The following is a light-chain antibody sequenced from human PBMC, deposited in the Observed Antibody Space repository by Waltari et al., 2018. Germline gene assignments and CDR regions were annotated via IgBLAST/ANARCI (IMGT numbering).Light chain of an antibody. CDR1: SGHSTNA. CDR3: QAWGTGIQGV. J-gene: IGLJ3*02. CDR2: VNSDGSH. Sequence: QLGVTQSPSASASLGASVKLTCILSSGHSTNAVAWHQPQPEKGPRFLMKVNSDGSHSKGDGIPDRFSGSSSGAERYLTISSLQSEDEADYYCQAWGTGIQGVFGGGTKLTVL. V-gene: IGLV4-69*01.